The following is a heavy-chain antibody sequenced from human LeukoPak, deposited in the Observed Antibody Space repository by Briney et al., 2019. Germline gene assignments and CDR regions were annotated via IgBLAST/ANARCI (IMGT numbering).Heavy chain of an antibody. D-gene: IGHD6-6*01. V-gene: IGHV3-11*04. CDR3: ARWISSSDY. CDR1: GFTFSDYY. J-gene: IGHJ4*02. Sequence: GGSLRLSCAASGFTFSDYYMNWIRQAPGKGLEWVSYISNTGTTIYYADSVKGRFTISRDNAKNSLYLQLNSLRAEDTAVYYCARWISSSDYWGQGTLVTVSS. CDR2: ISNTGTTI.